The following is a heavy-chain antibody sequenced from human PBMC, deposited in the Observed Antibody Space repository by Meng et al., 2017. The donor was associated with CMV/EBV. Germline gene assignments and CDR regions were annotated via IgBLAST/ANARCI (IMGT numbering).Heavy chain of an antibody. CDR3: ARDGCSSTSCYRVDWFDP. CDR2: IYYSGST. CDR1: ISSSSYY. Sequence: ISSSSYYWGWIRQTPGKGLEWIESIYYSGSTYYNPSLRSRVTISVDTYKNQFSLKLSSVTAADTAVYYCARDGCSSTSCYRVDWFDPWGQGTLVTVSS. J-gene: IGHJ5*02. D-gene: IGHD2-2*02. V-gene: IGHV4-39*07.